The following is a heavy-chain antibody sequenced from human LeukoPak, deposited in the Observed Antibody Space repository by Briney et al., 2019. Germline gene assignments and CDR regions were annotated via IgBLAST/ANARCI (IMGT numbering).Heavy chain of an antibody. Sequence: GGSLRLSCAASGFTFSSYSMNWVRQAPGKGLEWVSSISSSSSYIYYADSVKGRFTISRDNAKNSLYLQMNSLRAEDTAVYYGARGPLRLGELSFSVDYWGQGTLVTVSS. J-gene: IGHJ4*02. CDR1: GFTFSSYS. CDR2: ISSSSSYI. V-gene: IGHV3-21*01. CDR3: ARGPLRLGELSFSVDY. D-gene: IGHD3-16*02.